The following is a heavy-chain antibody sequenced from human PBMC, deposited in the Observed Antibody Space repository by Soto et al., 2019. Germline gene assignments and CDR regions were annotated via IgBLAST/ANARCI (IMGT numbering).Heavy chain of an antibody. CDR3: AKDVRHCIGNNCFVVRFGEY. V-gene: IGHV3-23*01. CDR1: GFTFSSYA. CDR2: ISGSGGNT. J-gene: IGHJ4*02. Sequence: PGGSLRLSCAASGFTFSSYAMSWVRQAPGKGLEWLSAISGSGGNTYYADSVKGRFTISRDNSKNTLYLQMNSLRAEDTAVYYCAKDVRHCIGNNCFVVRFGEYWGQGTLVTVSS. D-gene: IGHD3-10*01.